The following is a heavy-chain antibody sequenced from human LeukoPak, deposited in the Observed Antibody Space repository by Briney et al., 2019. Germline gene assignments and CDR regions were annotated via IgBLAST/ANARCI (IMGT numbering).Heavy chain of an antibody. Sequence: PGGSLRLSCAASGFTFSSYAMHWVRQAPGKGLEWVAVISYDGSNKYYADSVKGRFTISRDNSKNTLYLQMNSLRAEDTAVYYCAKGGYSYGEPLGAFDIWGQGTMVTVSS. CDR3: AKGGYSYGEPLGAFDI. V-gene: IGHV3-30-3*01. J-gene: IGHJ3*02. CDR2: ISYDGSNK. D-gene: IGHD5-18*01. CDR1: GFTFSSYA.